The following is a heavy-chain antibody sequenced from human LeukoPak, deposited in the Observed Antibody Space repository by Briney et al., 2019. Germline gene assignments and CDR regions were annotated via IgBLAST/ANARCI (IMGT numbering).Heavy chain of an antibody. D-gene: IGHD5/OR15-5a*01. J-gene: IGHJ4*02. CDR1: GGSFSGYY. V-gene: IGHV4-34*01. CDR2: INHSGST. CDR3: ARRRPRARVWDY. Sequence: SETLSLTCAVYGGSFSGYYWSWIRQPPGKGLEWIGEINHSGSTNYNPSLKSRVTISVDTSKNQFSLKLSSVTAADTAVYYCARRRPRARVWDYWGQGTLVTVSS.